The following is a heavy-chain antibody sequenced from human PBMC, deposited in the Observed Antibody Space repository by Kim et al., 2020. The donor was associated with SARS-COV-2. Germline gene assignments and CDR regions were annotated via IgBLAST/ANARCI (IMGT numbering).Heavy chain of an antibody. J-gene: IGHJ5*02. D-gene: IGHD6-6*01. V-gene: IGHV1-69*04. CDR3: AGGDSSSSDWFDP. Sequence: YAQNFQGRVTITADKSTSTAYMGLSSLRSEDTAVYYCAGGDSSSSDWFDPWGQGTLVTVSS.